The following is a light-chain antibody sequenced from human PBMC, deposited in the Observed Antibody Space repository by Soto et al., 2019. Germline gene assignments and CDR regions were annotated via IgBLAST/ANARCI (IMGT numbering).Light chain of an antibody. J-gene: IGKJ2*01. CDR3: QQYNNWPPLYT. V-gene: IGKV3-15*01. Sequence: EIVMTQSPATLSVSPGDRATLSCWASQSVSINLAWYQQRPGQAPRLLIYGASTRATGIPDRFSGSGSGTEFTLTISSLQSEDFAVYYCQQYNNWPPLYTFGQGTKLEI. CDR2: GAS. CDR1: QSVSIN.